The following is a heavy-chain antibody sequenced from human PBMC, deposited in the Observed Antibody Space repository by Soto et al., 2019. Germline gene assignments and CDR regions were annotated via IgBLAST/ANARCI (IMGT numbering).Heavy chain of an antibody. Sequence: EVQLVESGGGLVQPGGSLRLSCAASGFIFSNHWMSWVRQAPGKGLEWVAMINKDGSFQHYLDSVKGRFTISRVNAQNSLFLEMNRLSADDMAVYYCARHPGAGTSDYWGRGTLVIVSS. CDR2: INKDGSFQ. D-gene: IGHD1-7*01. J-gene: IGHJ4*02. V-gene: IGHV3-7*01. CDR1: GFIFSNHW. CDR3: ARHPGAGTSDY.